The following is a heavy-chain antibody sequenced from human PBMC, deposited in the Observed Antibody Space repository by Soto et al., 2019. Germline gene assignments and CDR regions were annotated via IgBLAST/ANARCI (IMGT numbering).Heavy chain of an antibody. V-gene: IGHV1-3*01. CDR3: ARDHIRSSSSGNWFDP. J-gene: IGHJ5*02. Sequence: ASVKVSCKASGYTFTSYAMHWVRQAPGQRLEWMGWINAGSGNTKYSQKFQGRVTITRDTSASTAYMELSSLRSEDTAVYYCARDHIRSSSSGNWFDPWGQGTLVTVSS. D-gene: IGHD6-6*01. CDR2: INAGSGNT. CDR1: GYTFTSYA.